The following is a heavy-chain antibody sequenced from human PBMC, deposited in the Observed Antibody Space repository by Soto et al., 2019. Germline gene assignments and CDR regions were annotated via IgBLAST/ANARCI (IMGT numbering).Heavy chain of an antibody. Sequence: ASVKVSCKASGYTFTSYYMHWVRQAPGQGLEWMGIINPSGGSTSYAQKFQGRVTMTRDTSTSTVYMELSSLRSEDTAVYYCAGPRYCSSTSCYTRGYYYGMDGWGQGATVTVSS. CDR2: INPSGGST. J-gene: IGHJ6*02. V-gene: IGHV1-46*01. CDR1: GYTFTSYY. CDR3: AGPRYCSSTSCYTRGYYYGMDG. D-gene: IGHD2-2*02.